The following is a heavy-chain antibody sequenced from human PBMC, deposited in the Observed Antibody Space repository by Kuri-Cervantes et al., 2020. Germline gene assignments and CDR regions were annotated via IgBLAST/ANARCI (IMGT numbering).Heavy chain of an antibody. V-gene: IGHV4-59*01. D-gene: IGHD3-10*01. CDR2: IYYSGST. J-gene: IGHJ6*02. CDR3: ARAYYGSGSYYKGYGMDV. CDR1: GGSISSYY. Sequence: SETLSLTCTVSGGSISSYYWSWIRQPPGKGLEWIGYIYYSGSTNYNPSLKSRVTISVDTSKNQFSLKLSSVTAADTAVYYCARAYYGSGSYYKGYGMDVWGQGTTVTVSS.